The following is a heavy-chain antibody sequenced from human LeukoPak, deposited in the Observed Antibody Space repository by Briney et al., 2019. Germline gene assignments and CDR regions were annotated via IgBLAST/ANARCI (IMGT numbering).Heavy chain of an antibody. CDR3: AKDLGPRGAAWFDP. CDR2: ISGGGGST. J-gene: IGHJ5*02. CDR1: GFTFDDYA. D-gene: IGHD4/OR15-4a*01. V-gene: IGHV3-43*02. Sequence: GGSLRLSCAASGFTFDDYAMHWVRQAPGKGLEWVALISGGGGSTYYAESVKGRFTISRDNNKNSLYPQLNSLRTEDTAFYYCAKDLGPRGAAWFDPWGQGTLVTVSS.